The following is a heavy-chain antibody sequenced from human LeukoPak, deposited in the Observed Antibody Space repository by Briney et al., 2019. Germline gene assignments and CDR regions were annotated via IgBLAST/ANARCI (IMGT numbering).Heavy chain of an antibody. CDR3: ARRSHNGNWFDP. CDR2: IYYSGST. Sequence: SETLSLTCSVSGDFISTYYWSWIRQTPGKGLEWIGSIYYSGSTNYNSSLKSRVTMSVDTSKNQFSLKVSSVTAADTAVYYCARRSHNGNWFDPRGQGMLVTVSS. V-gene: IGHV4-59*08. D-gene: IGHD2-8*01. CDR1: GDFISTYY. J-gene: IGHJ5*02.